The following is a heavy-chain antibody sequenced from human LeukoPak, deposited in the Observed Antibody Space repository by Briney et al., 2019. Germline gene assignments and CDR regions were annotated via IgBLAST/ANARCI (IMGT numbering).Heavy chain of an antibody. CDR3: VRSMSGRNDF. D-gene: IGHD3-3*01. J-gene: IGHJ4*02. CDR1: GFIFSNYW. CDR2: INIEGSRT. Sequence: GGSLRLSCAGSGFIFSNYWVHWVRQAPGKGLVWVSRINIEGSRTDYADSVRGRFTISRDNAKNTLYLQMNSLTAEDTAVYYCVRSMSGRNDFWGQGTVVTVSS. V-gene: IGHV3-74*01.